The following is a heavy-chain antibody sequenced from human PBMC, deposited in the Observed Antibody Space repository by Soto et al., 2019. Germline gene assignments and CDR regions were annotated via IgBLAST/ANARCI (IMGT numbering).Heavy chain of an antibody. CDR1: GGSVSSGSYY. J-gene: IGHJ4*02. CDR3: ARGHYDILTGYYSYLIDY. D-gene: IGHD3-9*01. Sequence: SETLSLTCTVSGGSVSSGSYYWSWIRQPPGKGLEWIGYIYYSGSTNYNPSLRSRVTISVDTSKNQFSLKLSSVTAADTAVYYCARGHYDILTGYYSYLIDYWGQGTLVIVSS. CDR2: IYYSGST. V-gene: IGHV4-61*01.